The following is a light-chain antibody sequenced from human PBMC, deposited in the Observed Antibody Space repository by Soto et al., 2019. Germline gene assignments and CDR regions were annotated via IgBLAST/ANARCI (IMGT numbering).Light chain of an antibody. J-gene: IGKJ5*01. V-gene: IGKV3-11*01. CDR2: DAS. CDR1: QSIGLA. Sequence: EIVLTQSPATLSLSPGERATLSCRASQSIGLAIAWYQHKPGQAPRLLIFDASQRATGIPARFSGSGSGTDFTLTVSSLEPEDFALYYCQQRSNRITFGQGTRLEIK. CDR3: QQRSNRIT.